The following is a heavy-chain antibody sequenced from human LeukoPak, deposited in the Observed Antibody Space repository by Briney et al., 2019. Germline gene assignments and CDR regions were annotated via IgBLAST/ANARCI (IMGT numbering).Heavy chain of an antibody. V-gene: IGHV3-11*04. D-gene: IGHD2-2*01. CDR1: GFTFSDYY. CDR2: ISSSGSTI. J-gene: IGHJ4*02. Sequence: GGSLRLSCAASGFTFSDYYMSWIRQAPGKGLEWVSYISSSGSTIYYADSVKGRFTISRDNSKNTLYLQMNSLRAEDTAVYYCAKGAAAATFDYWGQGTLVTVSS. CDR3: AKGAAAATFDY.